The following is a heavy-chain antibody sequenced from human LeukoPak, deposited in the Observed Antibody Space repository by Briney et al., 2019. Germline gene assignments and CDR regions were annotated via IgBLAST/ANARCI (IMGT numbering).Heavy chain of an antibody. D-gene: IGHD3-22*01. Sequence: SETLSLTCTVSGGSISSYYWSWIRQPPGKGLEWIGYTYYSGSTNYNPSLKSRVTISVDTSKNQFSLKLSSVTAADTAVYYCARGGYDSLDYWGQGTLVTVS. CDR3: ARGGYDSLDY. CDR2: TYYSGST. V-gene: IGHV4-59*01. J-gene: IGHJ4*02. CDR1: GGSISSYY.